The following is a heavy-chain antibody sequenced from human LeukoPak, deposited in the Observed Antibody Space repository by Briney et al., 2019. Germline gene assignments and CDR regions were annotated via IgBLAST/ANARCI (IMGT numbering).Heavy chain of an antibody. CDR3: ARASSSWYSAFDI. V-gene: IGHV3-48*03. CDR1: GFTFSSYE. J-gene: IGHJ3*02. D-gene: IGHD6-13*01. Sequence: GGSLRLSCAASGFTFSSYEMNWVRQAPGKGLEWVSYISSSGATIYYADSVMGRFTISRDSAKNSLYLQMNSLRAEDTAVYYCARASSSWYSAFDIWGQGTMVTVSS. CDR2: ISSSGATI.